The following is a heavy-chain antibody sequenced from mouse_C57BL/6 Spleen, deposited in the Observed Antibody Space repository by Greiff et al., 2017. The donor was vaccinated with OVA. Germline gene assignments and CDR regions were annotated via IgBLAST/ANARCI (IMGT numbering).Heavy chain of an antibody. J-gene: IGHJ3*01. CDR3: ARGEYGNY. CDR1: GYSFTGYY. Sequence: VQLKESGPELVKPGASVKISCKASGYSFTGYYMNWVKQSPEKSLEWIGEINPSTGGTTYNQKFKAKATLTVDKSSSTAYMQLKSLTSEDSAVYYCARGEYGNYWGQGTLVTVSA. V-gene: IGHV1-42*01. D-gene: IGHD2-10*02. CDR2: INPSTGGT.